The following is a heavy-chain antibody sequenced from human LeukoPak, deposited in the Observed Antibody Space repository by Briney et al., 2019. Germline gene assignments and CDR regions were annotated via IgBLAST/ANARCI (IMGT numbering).Heavy chain of an antibody. D-gene: IGHD4-17*01. CDR3: ARDEYGGAFDI. CDR2: INWNGGST. V-gene: IGHV3-20*04. Sequence: GGSLRLSCAASGFTFDDYGMSWVRQAPGKGLELVSVINWNGGSTGYADSVKGRFTISRDNAKNSLYLQMNSLRAEDTALYYCARDEYGGAFDIWGQGTMVTVSS. CDR1: GFTFDDYG. J-gene: IGHJ3*02.